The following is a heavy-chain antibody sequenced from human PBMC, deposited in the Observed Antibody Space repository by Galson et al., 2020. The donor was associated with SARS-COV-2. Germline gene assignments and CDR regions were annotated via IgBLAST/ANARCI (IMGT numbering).Heavy chain of an antibody. D-gene: IGHD4-4*01. J-gene: IGHJ6*02. Sequence: GGPLRLSCAASGFTFSSYAMHWVRPAPGKGLAWVAVISYDGSNKYYADSVKGRFTISRDNSKNTLYLQMNSLRAEDTAVYYCAADSNYGDYYYYYGMDVWGQGTTVTVSS. CDR3: AADSNYGDYYYYYGMDV. CDR1: GFTFSSYA. CDR2: ISYDGSNK. V-gene: IGHV3-30-3*01.